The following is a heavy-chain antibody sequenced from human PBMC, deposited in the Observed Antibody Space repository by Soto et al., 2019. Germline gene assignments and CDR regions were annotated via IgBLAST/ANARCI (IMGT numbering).Heavy chain of an antibody. CDR3: TRGPPRVQWFDP. J-gene: IGHJ5*02. CDR2: IYFTGST. V-gene: IGHV4-61*01. Sequence: SETLSLTCTVSGGAVSSGTYYWSWIRQPPGKGLEWIGHIYFTGSTNYNPSLKSRVTMSLDTSRNQFSLKLSSVTAADTAVYYCTRGPPRVQWFDPWGLGTLVTV. CDR1: GGAVSSGTYY.